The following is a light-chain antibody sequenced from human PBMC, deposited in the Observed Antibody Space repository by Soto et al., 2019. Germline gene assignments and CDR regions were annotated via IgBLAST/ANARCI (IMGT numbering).Light chain of an antibody. J-gene: IGKJ1*01. V-gene: IGKV1-5*01. CDR2: DAS. Sequence: DIQMTQSPSTLSAYVGDRVTITCRASQSISSWLAWYQQKPGKAPKLLIYDASSLESGVPSRFSGSGSGTEFTLTISSLQPNDFATYYCQQYKSTWTFGQGNKVEIK. CDR3: QQYKSTWT. CDR1: QSISSW.